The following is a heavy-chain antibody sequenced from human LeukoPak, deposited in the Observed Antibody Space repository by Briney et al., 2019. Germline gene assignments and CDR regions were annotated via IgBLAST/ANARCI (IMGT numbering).Heavy chain of an antibody. CDR3: ARGGSDYYDSSAHLPSDC. CDR2: FYTSDNT. CDR1: GGSISSYY. V-gene: IGHV4-4*07. Sequence: SETLSLTCTVSGGSISSYYWTWIRQPAGKGLEWIGRFYTSDNTNYSPSLKSRVTMSADMSKNQFSLMLSSVTAADTAVYYCARGGSDYYDSSAHLPSDCWGQGTLVTVSS. J-gene: IGHJ4*02. D-gene: IGHD3-22*01.